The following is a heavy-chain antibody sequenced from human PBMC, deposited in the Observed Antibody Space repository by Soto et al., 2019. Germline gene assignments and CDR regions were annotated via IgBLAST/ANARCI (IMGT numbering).Heavy chain of an antibody. CDR3: AREITPLRPRLFYYRGVDV. J-gene: IGHJ6*02. Sequence: GASVKVSCKASGYTFTAYYMHWVRQAPGQGLEWMGWINPNSGGTNYAQNFQGYVTMTRDTSIGTAYMELSRLRSDDTAVYYCAREITPLRPRLFYYRGVDVWGQGTTVTVSS. V-gene: IGHV1-2*04. CDR1: GYTFTAYY. CDR2: INPNSGGT. D-gene: IGHD3-16*01.